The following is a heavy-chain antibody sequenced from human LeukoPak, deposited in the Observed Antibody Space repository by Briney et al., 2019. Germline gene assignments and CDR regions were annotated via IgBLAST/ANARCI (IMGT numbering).Heavy chain of an antibody. CDR3: AASRDGYPFDY. D-gene: IGHD5-24*01. V-gene: IGHV4-59*08. J-gene: IGHJ4*02. Sequence: KPSETLSLTCTVSGGSISSYYWSWIRQPPGKGLEWIGYIYYSGSTNYNPSLKSRVTISVDTSKNQFSLKLSSVTAADTAVYYCAASRDGYPFDYWGQGTLVTVSS. CDR2: IYYSGST. CDR1: GGSISSYY.